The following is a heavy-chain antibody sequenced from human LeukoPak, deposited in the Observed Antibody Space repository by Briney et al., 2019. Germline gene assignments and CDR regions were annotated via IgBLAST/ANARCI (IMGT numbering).Heavy chain of an antibody. CDR1: GFSFSTYA. V-gene: IGHV3-23*01. CDR3: AKESPYASGRTYYFDY. J-gene: IGHJ4*02. D-gene: IGHD3-10*01. Sequence: GGSPRLSCAASGFSFSTYAMSWVRLAPGRGPEWVSAINSDGGTTYYADPVKGRFTISRDNSKNTVDLQMNSLRAEDTAVYYCAKESPYASGRTYYFDYWGQGTLVTVSS. CDR2: INSDGGTT.